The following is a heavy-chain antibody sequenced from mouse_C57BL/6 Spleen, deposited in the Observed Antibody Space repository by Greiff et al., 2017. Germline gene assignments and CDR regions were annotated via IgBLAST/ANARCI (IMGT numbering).Heavy chain of an antibody. Sequence: VQLQQPGAELVRPGSSVKLSCKASGYTFTSYWMHWVKQRPIQGLEWIGNTDPSDSETHYNQKFKDKATLTVDKSSSTAYMQLSSLTSEDSAVYYCARSHYYGSSLFAYWGQGTLVTVSA. CDR1: GYTFTSYW. D-gene: IGHD1-1*01. CDR2: TDPSDSET. J-gene: IGHJ3*01. CDR3: ARSHYYGSSLFAY. V-gene: IGHV1-52*01.